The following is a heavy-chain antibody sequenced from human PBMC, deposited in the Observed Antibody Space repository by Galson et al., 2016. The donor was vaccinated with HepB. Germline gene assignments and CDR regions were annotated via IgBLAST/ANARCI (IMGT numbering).Heavy chain of an antibody. Sequence: SLRLSCAASGFTFSSYAMHWVRQAPGKGLEWVAVISHDGSNKYSADSVKGLSTFSSDNSKNPLYLQMNSLRAEATAVYYCARDGGGSGWYFGYYYYYYTDVWGKGTTVTVSS. D-gene: IGHD6-19*01. CDR3: ARDGGGSGWYFGYYYYYYTDV. CDR1: GFTFSSYA. J-gene: IGHJ6*03. V-gene: IGHV3-30-3*01. CDR2: ISHDGSNK.